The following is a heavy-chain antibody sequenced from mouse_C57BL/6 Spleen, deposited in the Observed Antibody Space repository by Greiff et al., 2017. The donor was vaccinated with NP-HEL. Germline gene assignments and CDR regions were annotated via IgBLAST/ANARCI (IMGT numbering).Heavy chain of an antibody. V-gene: IGHV5-6*01. CDR2: ISSGGSYT. CDR3: ARPPYGSSYWYFDV. D-gene: IGHD1-1*01. CDR1: GFTFSSYG. Sequence: EVQGVESGGDLVKPGGSLKLSCAASGFTFSSYGMSWVRQTPDKRLEWVATISSGGSYTYYPDSVKGRFTISRDNAKNTLYLQMSSLKSEDTAMYYCARPPYGSSYWYFDVWGTGTTVTVSS. J-gene: IGHJ1*03.